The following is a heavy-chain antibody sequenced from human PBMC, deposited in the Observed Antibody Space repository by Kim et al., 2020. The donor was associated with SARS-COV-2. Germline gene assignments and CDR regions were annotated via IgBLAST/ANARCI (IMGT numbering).Heavy chain of an antibody. CDR2: N. V-gene: IGHV6-1*01. D-gene: IGHD3-10*01. J-gene: IGHJ6*02. CDR3: VRGGMSTGLDV. Sequence: NDYAVSVRSRITINADTSKNQVALQVNSVTPEDTAMYYCVRGGMSTGLDVWGQGTTVTVS.